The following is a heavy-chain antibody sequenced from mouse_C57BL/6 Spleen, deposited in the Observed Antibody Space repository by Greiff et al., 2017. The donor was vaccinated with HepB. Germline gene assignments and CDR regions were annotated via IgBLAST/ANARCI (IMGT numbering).Heavy chain of an antibody. J-gene: IGHJ4*01. Sequence: EVQGVESGEGLVKPGGSLKLSCAASGFTFSSYAMSWVRQTPEKRLEWVAYISSGGDYIYYADTVKGRFTISRDNARNTLYLQMSSLKSEDTAMYYCTRELNYYGSSYEAMGYWGQGTSVTVSS. CDR2: ISSGGDYI. CDR3: TRELNYYGSSYEAMGY. CDR1: GFTFSSYA. D-gene: IGHD1-1*01. V-gene: IGHV5-9-1*02.